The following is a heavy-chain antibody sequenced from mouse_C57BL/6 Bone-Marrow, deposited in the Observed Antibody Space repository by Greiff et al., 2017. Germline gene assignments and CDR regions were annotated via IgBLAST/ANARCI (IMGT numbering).Heavy chain of an antibody. CDR3: ARELGFDY. D-gene: IGHD4-1*01. CDR2: INPSSGYT. J-gene: IGHJ2*01. V-gene: IGHV1-4*01. CDR1: GYTFTSYT. Sequence: VQLQQSGAELARPGASVKMSCKASGYTFTSYTMHWVKQRPGQGLEWIGYINPSSGYTKYTQKFKDKATLTADKSSSTAYMQLSSLTSEDSAVYYCARELGFDYWGQGTTLTVSS.